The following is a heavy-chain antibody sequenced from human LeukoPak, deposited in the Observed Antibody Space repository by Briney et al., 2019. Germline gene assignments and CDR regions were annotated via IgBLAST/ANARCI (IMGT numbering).Heavy chain of an antibody. CDR1: GGSISSGGYY. CDR3: ARTDSSGYYGLGY. J-gene: IGHJ4*02. CDR2: INHSGST. Sequence: SETLSLTCTVSGGSISSGGYYWSWIRQPPGKGLEWIGEINHSGSTNYNPSLKSRVTISVDTSKNQFFLKLSSVTAADTAVYYCARTDSSGYYGLGYWGQGTLVTVSS. D-gene: IGHD3-22*01. V-gene: IGHV4-39*07.